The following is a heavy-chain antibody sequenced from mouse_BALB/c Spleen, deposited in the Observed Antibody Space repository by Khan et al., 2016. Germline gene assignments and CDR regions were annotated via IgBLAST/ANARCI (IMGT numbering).Heavy chain of an antibody. CDR3: STEDVTSAFSY. J-gene: IGHJ3*01. CDR2: KNYSGRT. V-gene: IGHV3-1*02. D-gene: IGHD2-12*01. CDR1: GYSITSGYS. Sequence: EVQLQESGPDLVKPSQSLSLTCTVTGYSITSGYSWHRIRQYPGNKLEWMGYKNYSGRTNYNPSLKSRFSITRVTSKNQFFVQLNYVITVDTATYYCSTEDVTSAFSYWVQVTRVTVSA.